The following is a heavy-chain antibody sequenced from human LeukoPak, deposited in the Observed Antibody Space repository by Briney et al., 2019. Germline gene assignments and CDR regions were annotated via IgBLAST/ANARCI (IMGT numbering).Heavy chain of an antibody. CDR2: ISGSGGST. Sequence: GGSLRLSCAASGFTFSSYAMSWVRQAPGKGLEWVSAISGSGGSTYYADSVKGRFTISRDNSKNTLYLQMNSLRAEDTAVYYCAKDPYSSSLVPRYMDVWGKGTTVTVPS. CDR3: AKDPYSSSLVPRYMDV. D-gene: IGHD6-13*01. CDR1: GFTFSSYA. V-gene: IGHV3-23*01. J-gene: IGHJ6*03.